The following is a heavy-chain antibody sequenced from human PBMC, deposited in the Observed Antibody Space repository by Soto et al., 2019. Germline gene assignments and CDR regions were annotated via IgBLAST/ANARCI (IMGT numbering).Heavy chain of an antibody. J-gene: IGHJ6*02. CDR2: ISSSSSTI. V-gene: IGHV3-48*02. D-gene: IGHD6-19*01. Sequence: GGSLRLSCAASGFTFSSYSMNWVRQAPGKGLEWVSYISSSSSTIYYADSVKGRFTISRDNAKNSLYLQMNSLRDEDTAEYECARGPLEQWLGSGYDMDVWGQGTTVTVSS. CDR1: GFTFSSYS. CDR3: ARGPLEQWLGSGYDMDV.